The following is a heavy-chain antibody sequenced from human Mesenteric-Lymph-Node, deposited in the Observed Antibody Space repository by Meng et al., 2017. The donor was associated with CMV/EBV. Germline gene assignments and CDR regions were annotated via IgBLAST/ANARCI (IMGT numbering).Heavy chain of an antibody. CDR1: GFTFSSYA. V-gene: IGHV3-30-3*01. J-gene: IGHJ4*02. CDR2: ISYDGSNK. Sequence: GESLKISCAASGFTFSSYAMHWVRQAPGKGLEWVAVISYDGSNKYYADSVKGRFTISRDNSKNTLYLQMNSLRAEDTAVYYCAQESYWGQGTLVTVSS. CDR3: AQESY.